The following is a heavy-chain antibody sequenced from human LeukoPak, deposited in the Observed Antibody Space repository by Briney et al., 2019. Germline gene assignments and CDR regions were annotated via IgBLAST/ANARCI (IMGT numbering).Heavy chain of an antibody. D-gene: IGHD2-21*02. V-gene: IGHV4-34*01. J-gene: IGHJ4*02. Sequence: SEALSLTCAVYIESFSGYYWTWIRQPPGKGLEWIGEINHSGSTNYNPSLKSRVTISADTSKNQFSLKLSSVTAADTAVYYCARVRGDLPIDYWGQGNLVTVSS. CDR2: INHSGST. CDR1: IESFSGYY. CDR3: ARVRGDLPIDY.